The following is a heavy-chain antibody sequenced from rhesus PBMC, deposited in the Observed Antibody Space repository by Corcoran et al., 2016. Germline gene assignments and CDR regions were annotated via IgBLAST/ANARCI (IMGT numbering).Heavy chain of an antibody. CDR3: ARDRNIWTGYPVDY. D-gene: IGHD3-3*01. V-gene: IGHV1S2*01. CDR2: INPYNGNT. CDR1: GYTFTDYY. J-gene: IGHJ4*01. Sequence: QVQLLPSGAEVKKPGSSVKVSCKTTGYTFTDYYVHCVRQAPRQGLEWMGWINPYNGNTKYSQNLQGRVAMSRDTSASTAYLELRILRSEDTAVYYCARDRNIWTGYPVDYWGQGVLVTVSS.